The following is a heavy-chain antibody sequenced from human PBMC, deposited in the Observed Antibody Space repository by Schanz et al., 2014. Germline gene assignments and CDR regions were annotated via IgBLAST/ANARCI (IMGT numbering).Heavy chain of an antibody. J-gene: IGHJ6*02. CDR1: GFTVSDHY. CDR3: AKVWKDHRIAGRPGWSDGMDV. CDR2: IRGSGGST. D-gene: IGHD6-6*01. V-gene: IGHV3-23*04. Sequence: EVQLVESGGGLVQPGGSLRLSCAVSGFTVSDHYMDWVRQAPGKGLEWVSCIRGSGGSTLYADSVQGRFTISRDDSKNMLYLQMNSLRAEDTAVYYCAKVWKDHRIAGRPGWSDGMDVWGQGTTVTVSS.